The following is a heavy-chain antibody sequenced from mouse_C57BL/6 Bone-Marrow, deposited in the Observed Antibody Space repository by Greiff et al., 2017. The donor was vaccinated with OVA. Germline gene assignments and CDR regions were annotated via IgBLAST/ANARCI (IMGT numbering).Heavy chain of an antibody. CDR1: GYTFTDYY. J-gene: IGHJ4*01. Sequence: VQLQQSGPVLVKPGASVKMSCKASGYTFTDYYMNWVKQSHGKSLEWIGVINPYNGGTSYNQKFKGKATLTVDKSSSTAYMELNSLTSEDSAVYYCAEVYYDYLYYAMDYWGQGTSVTVSS. D-gene: IGHD2-4*01. V-gene: IGHV1-19*01. CDR2: INPYNGGT. CDR3: AEVYYDYLYYAMDY.